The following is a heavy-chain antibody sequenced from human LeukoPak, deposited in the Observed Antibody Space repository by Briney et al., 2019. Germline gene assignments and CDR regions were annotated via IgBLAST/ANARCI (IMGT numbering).Heavy chain of an antibody. CDR1: GVSIRSGSYY. D-gene: IGHD3-9*01. CDR2: IYTSGTT. CDR3: AREVSDYDILTGWIDY. Sequence: SQTLSLTCTVSGVSIRSGSYYWSWIRQPAGKGLEWIGRIYTSGTTNYNPSLKSRVTISVGTSKSQFSLKLSSVTAADTAVYYCAREVSDYDILTGWIDYWGQGTLVTVSS. V-gene: IGHV4-61*02. J-gene: IGHJ4*02.